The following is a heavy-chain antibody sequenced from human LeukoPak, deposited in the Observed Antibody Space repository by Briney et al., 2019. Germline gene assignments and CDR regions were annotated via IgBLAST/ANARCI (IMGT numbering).Heavy chain of an antibody. D-gene: IGHD6-13*01. Sequence: SETLSLTCAVYGGSFSGYYWSWIRQPPGKGLEWIGEINHSGSTNYNPSLKSRVTISVDTSKNQFSLKLSSVTAADTAVYYCARHVLGSSWPKKPNWFDPWGQGTLVTVSS. CDR1: GGSFSGYY. CDR2: INHSGST. CDR3: ARHVLGSSWPKKPNWFDP. V-gene: IGHV4-34*01. J-gene: IGHJ5*02.